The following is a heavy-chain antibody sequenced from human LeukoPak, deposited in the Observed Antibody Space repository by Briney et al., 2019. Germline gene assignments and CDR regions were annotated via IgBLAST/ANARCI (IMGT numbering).Heavy chain of an antibody. D-gene: IGHD3-3*01. CDR1: GFTFSSYN. V-gene: IGHV3-48*04. J-gene: IGHJ4*02. Sequence: PGESLRLSCAASGFTFSSYNMDWVRQAPGKGLEWVSYISRSSNTIYYTDSVKGRFTISRDNTKNSLYLQMNSLRAEDTAVYYCAREYDFWSGYTDYWGQGTLVTVSS. CDR2: ISRSSNTI. CDR3: AREYDFWSGYTDY.